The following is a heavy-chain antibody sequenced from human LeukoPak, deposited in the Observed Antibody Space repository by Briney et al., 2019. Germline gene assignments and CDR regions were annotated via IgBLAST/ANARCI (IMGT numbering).Heavy chain of an antibody. CDR3: AKLEGDILTGYYDAFDI. CDR2: INSDGSST. CDR1: GFTFSSYW. J-gene: IGHJ3*02. V-gene: IGHV3-74*01. D-gene: IGHD3-9*01. Sequence: PGGSLRLSCAASGFTFSSYWMHWVRQAPGKGLVWVSRINSDGSSTSYADSVKGRFTISRDNAKNTLYLQMNSLRAEDTAVYYCAKLEGDILTGYYDAFDIWGQGTMVTVSS.